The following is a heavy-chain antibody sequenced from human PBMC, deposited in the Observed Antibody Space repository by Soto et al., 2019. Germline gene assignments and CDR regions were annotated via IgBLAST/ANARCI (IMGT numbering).Heavy chain of an antibody. V-gene: IGHV4-34*01. J-gene: IGHJ6*02. CDR2: INHSGST. Sequence: EPLSLTSAVYGGSFSGYYWSWIRQPPGKGLELIGEINHSGSTHYNPSLKSRVTISVEKSKNQFSLKLSSVTAAETAVYYCAILGMNVWGQGTTVAVSS. CDR3: AILGMNV. CDR1: GGSFSGYY.